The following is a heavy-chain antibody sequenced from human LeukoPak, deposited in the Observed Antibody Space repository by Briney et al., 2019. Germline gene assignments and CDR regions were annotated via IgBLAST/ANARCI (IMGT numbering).Heavy chain of an antibody. CDR3: ARGPDYGGNSVNYYYYYMDV. Sequence: SETLSLTCSVSGDTLNTFYWSWIRQPPGKGLEWIGEINHSGSTNYNPSLKSRVTISVDTSKNQFSLKLSSVTAADTAVYYCARGPDYGGNSVNYYYYYMDVWGKGTTVTVSS. J-gene: IGHJ6*03. CDR1: GDTLNTFY. D-gene: IGHD4-23*01. V-gene: IGHV4-34*01. CDR2: INHSGST.